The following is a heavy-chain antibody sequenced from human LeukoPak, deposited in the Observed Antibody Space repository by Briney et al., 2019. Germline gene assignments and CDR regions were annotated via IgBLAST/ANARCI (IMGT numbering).Heavy chain of an antibody. Sequence: SETLSLTCTVSGGSISSSSYYWGWIRQPPGKGLEWIGSIYYSGSTYYNPSLKSRVTISVDTSKNQFSLKLSSVTAADTAVYYCAREHSSSFDYWGQGTLVTVSS. CDR2: IYYSGST. J-gene: IGHJ4*02. CDR1: GGSISSSSYY. CDR3: AREHSSSFDY. D-gene: IGHD6-13*01. V-gene: IGHV4-39*07.